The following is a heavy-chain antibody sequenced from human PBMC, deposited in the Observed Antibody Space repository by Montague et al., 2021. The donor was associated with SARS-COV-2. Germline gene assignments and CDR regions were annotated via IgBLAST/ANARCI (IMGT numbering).Heavy chain of an antibody. CDR2: IKSKTDGGTT. CDR1: GFTFSNAW. CDR3: TTERVYDYVWGSYRVTDY. D-gene: IGHD3-16*02. J-gene: IGHJ4*02. Sequence: LRLSCAASGFTFSNAWMSWVRQAPGKGLEWVGRIKSKTDGGTTDYAAPVKGRFTISRDDSKNTLYLQMNSLKTEDTAVYYCTTERVYDYVWGSYRVTDYWGQGTLVTVSS. V-gene: IGHV3-15*01.